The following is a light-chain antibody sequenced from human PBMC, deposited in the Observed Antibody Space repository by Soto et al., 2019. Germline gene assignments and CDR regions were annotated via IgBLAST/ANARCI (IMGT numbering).Light chain of an antibody. Sequence: DIQMTQSPSTLSASVGDRVTITCRASQYISTWLAWYQQKPGKAPKLLIYDASTLESGVPSRFSGSGSGTEFTLTISSLQPDDFATYYCQQYNSYPRTFGQGTKLEIK. CDR1: QYISTW. J-gene: IGKJ2*01. V-gene: IGKV1-5*01. CDR2: DAS. CDR3: QQYNSYPRT.